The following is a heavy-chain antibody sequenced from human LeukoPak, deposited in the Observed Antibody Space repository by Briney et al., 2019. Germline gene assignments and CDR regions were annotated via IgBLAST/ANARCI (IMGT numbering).Heavy chain of an antibody. D-gene: IGHD1-26*01. V-gene: IGHV3-66*02. CDR2: IYSGGST. Sequence: QSGGSLRLSCAASGFTVRSNYMSWVRQAPGKGLEWVSVIYSGGSTYYADSVKGRFTISRDNSKNTLYLQMNSLRAADTAVYYCARDRGGNYFDYWGQGTLVTVSS. CDR1: GFTVRSNY. J-gene: IGHJ4*02. CDR3: ARDRGGNYFDY.